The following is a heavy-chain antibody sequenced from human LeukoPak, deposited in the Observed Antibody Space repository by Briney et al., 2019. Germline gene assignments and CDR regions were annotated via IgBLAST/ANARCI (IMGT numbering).Heavy chain of an antibody. V-gene: IGHV1-46*01. CDR1: GYTFTSYY. CDR3: ARDSPRVYYGSGSYYNALGY. D-gene: IGHD3-10*01. CDR2: INPSGGST. Sequence: GASVKASCKASGYTFTSYYMHWVRQAPGQGREWMGIINPSGGSTSYAQKFQGRVTMTRDTSTSPVYMELSSLRSEDTTVYYCARDSPRVYYGSGSYYNALGYWGQGTLVTVSS. J-gene: IGHJ4*02.